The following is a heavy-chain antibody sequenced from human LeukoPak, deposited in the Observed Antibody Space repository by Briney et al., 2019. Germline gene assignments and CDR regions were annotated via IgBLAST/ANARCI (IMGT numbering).Heavy chain of an antibody. CDR2: ISSNGGST. CDR1: GFSFITYA. D-gene: IGHD3-10*01. Sequence: PGGSLRLSCAASGFSFITYAMHWVRQAPGKGLEYVSAISSNGGSTYYANSVKGRFTISRDNSKNTLYLQINSLRDEDTAVYYCGKRGHFYGSTDLYYIDYWGQGILVTVSS. CDR3: GKRGHFYGSTDLYYIDY. V-gene: IGHV3-64*01. J-gene: IGHJ4*02.